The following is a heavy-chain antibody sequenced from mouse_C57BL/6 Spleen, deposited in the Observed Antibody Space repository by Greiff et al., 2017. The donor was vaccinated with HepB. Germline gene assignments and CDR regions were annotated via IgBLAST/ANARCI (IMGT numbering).Heavy chain of an antibody. CDR3: VRDSNFPYFDY. J-gene: IGHJ2*01. D-gene: IGHD2-5*01. CDR2: IRSKSNNYAT. Sequence: EVKLVESGGGLVQPKGSLKLSCAASGFSFNTYAMNWVRQAPGKGLEWVARIRSKSNNYATYYADSVKDRFTISRDDSESMLYLQMNNLKTEDTAMYYCVRDSNFPYFDYWGKGTTRTVSS. CDR1: GFSFNTYA. V-gene: IGHV10-1*01.